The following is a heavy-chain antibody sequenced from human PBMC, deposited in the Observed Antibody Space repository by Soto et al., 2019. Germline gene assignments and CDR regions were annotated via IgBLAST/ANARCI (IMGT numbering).Heavy chain of an antibody. CDR2: ISYIGSA. D-gene: IGHD1-26*01. CDR3: AREVVTPATSDAFDI. V-gene: IGHV4-31*03. J-gene: IGHJ3*02. Sequence: PSEILSLTCTVSGGSIRSFNYLWSWIRQHPGKGLEWIGYISYIGSAYYSPSLESRVSISVDTSKNQFSLRLNSVTAADTAMYYCAREVVTPATSDAFDIWGQGTMVTVSS. CDR1: GGSIRSFNYL.